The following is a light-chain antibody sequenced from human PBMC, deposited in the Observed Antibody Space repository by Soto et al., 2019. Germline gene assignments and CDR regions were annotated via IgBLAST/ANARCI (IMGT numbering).Light chain of an antibody. V-gene: IGLV2-11*01. Sequence: QSVLTQPRSVSGSPGQSVSISCTGTISDGAGYNYVSWYQHHPGKAPKLLISDVTKRPSWVPDRFSGSKSGNTASLTISELQAEDEADYYCSSYAGNNNLVFGGGTKLTVL. J-gene: IGLJ2*01. CDR3: SSYAGNNNLV. CDR1: ISDGAGYNY. CDR2: DVT.